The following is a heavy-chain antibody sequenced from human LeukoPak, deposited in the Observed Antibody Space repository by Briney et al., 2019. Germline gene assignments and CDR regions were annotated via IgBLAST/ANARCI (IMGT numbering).Heavy chain of an antibody. CDR1: GGSISSGDYY. J-gene: IGHJ4*02. CDR2: IYYSGST. D-gene: IGHD2-2*02. V-gene: IGHV4-30-4*08. Sequence: PSETLSLTCTVSGGSISSGDYYWSWIRQPPGKGLEWIGYIYYSGSTHYNPSLKSRVTISVDTSKNQFSLKLSSVTAADTAVYYCARVADLGYCSSTSCYTLKRHFDYWGQGTLVTVSS. CDR3: ARVADLGYCSSTSCYTLKRHFDY.